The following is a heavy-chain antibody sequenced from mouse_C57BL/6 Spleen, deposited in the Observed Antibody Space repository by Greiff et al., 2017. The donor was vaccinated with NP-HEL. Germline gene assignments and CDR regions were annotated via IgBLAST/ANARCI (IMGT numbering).Heavy chain of an antibody. Sequence: EVKLMESGPELVKPGASVKLPCKASGYTFTDYNMDWVKQSHGKSLEWIGDINPNNGGTIYNQKFKGKATLTVDKSSSTAYMELRSLTSEDTAVYYCARRDDYDGGWFAYWGQGTLVTVSA. CDR3: ARRDDYDGGWFAY. CDR2: INPNNGGT. J-gene: IGHJ3*01. D-gene: IGHD2-4*01. V-gene: IGHV1-18*01. CDR1: GYTFTDYN.